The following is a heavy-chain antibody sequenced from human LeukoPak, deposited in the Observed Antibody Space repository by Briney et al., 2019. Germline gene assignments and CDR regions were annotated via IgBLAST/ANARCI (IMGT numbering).Heavy chain of an antibody. Sequence: GGSLRLSCAASGFTFSSYSMNWVRQAPGKGLEWVSSISSSSSYIYYADSVKGRFTISRDNAKNSLYLQMNSLRAEDTAVYYCARSGGTNSYCGGDCYSWGQLSYWGQGTLVTVSS. J-gene: IGHJ4*02. D-gene: IGHD2-21*02. CDR3: ARSGGTNSYCGGDCYSWGQLSY. CDR1: GFTFSSYS. V-gene: IGHV3-21*01. CDR2: ISSSSSYI.